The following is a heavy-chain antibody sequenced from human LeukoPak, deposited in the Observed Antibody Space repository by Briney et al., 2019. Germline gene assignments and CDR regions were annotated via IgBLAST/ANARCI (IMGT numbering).Heavy chain of an antibody. D-gene: IGHD3-22*01. CDR2: IFPSDSDT. V-gene: IGHV5-51*01. J-gene: IGHJ4*02. CDR1: GYRFNTYW. Sequence: GESLKISCEASGYRFNTYWLAWVRQMPGKGLEWMWIIFPSDSDTRYSPSFQGQVTISADKSISIAYLQWSSLKASDTAMYYCARLDSSGYFPDYWGQGTLVTVSS. CDR3: ARLDSSGYFPDY.